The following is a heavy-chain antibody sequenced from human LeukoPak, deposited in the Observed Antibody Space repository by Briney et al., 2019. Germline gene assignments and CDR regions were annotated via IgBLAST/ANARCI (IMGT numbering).Heavy chain of an antibody. V-gene: IGHV4-34*01. CDR3: ARGLSAIVY. Sequence: SETLSLTCAVYGGSFSDYFWSWIRQPPGKGLEWIGEISHSGSTTYNPSLRSRVTISGDTSKKQFSLKLSSVTAADTAVYYCARGLSAIVYWGQGTLVTVSS. J-gene: IGHJ4*02. D-gene: IGHD2-15*01. CDR1: GGSFSDYF. CDR2: ISHSGST.